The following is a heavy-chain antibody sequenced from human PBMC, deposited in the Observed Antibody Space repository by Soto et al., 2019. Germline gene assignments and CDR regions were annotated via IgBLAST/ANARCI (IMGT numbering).Heavy chain of an antibody. Sequence: QITLKESGPTLVKPTQTLTLTCTFSGFSLSTSGVGVGWIRQPPGKALEWLALIYWDDDKRYSPSLKSRLTITKDTSKNQVVLTMTNMDPVDTATYYCAHVVDNWNYGGYFDYWGQGTLVTVSS. CDR1: GFSLSTSGVG. V-gene: IGHV2-5*02. CDR3: AHVVDNWNYGGYFDY. D-gene: IGHD1-7*01. J-gene: IGHJ4*02. CDR2: IYWDDDK.